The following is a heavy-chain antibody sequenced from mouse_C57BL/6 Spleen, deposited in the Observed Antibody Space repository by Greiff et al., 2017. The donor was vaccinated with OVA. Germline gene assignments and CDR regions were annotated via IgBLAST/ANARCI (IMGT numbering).Heavy chain of an antibody. D-gene: IGHD2-4*01. CDR1: GYSITSGYY. CDR2: ISYAGSN. J-gene: IGHJ4*01. V-gene: IGHV3-6*01. Sequence: ESGPGLVKPSQSLSLTCSVTGYSITSGYYWNWIRQFPGNKLEWMGYISYAGSNNYNPSLKNRISITRDTSKNQFFLKLNSVTTEDTATYYCARGDYEVAMDYWGQGTSVTVSS. CDR3: ARGDYEVAMDY.